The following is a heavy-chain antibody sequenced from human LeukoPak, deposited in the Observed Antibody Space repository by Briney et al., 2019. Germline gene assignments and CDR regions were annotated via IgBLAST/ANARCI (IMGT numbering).Heavy chain of an antibody. Sequence: SVKLSCKASGGTFSRSPITWVRQAPRHRLEWMGRIIPMLAIANYAQKFPGRVTITADKSTRTAYMECISLRSEDTAVYYCAREYGNLTMVTNFDFWGQGTLVTVSS. J-gene: IGHJ4*02. CDR3: AREYGNLTMVTNFDF. CDR2: IIPMLAIA. D-gene: IGHD4-17*01. V-gene: IGHV1-69*04. CDR1: GGTFSRSP.